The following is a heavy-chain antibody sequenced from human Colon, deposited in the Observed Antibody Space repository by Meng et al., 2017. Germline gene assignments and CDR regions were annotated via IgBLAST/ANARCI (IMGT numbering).Heavy chain of an antibody. D-gene: IGHD1-14*01. V-gene: IGHV3-11*01. CDR3: ARDHGTGLDH. CDR1: GFTFRDYY. Sequence: VQVGESGGGLVKPGGSLRLACAASGFTFRDYYMTWIRQAPGKGLEWVSHISSSGKIIDYADSVKGRFTISRDNANNSLYLQMDSLTADDTAVYYCARDHGTGLDHWGQGALVTVSS. CDR2: ISSSGKII. J-gene: IGHJ4*02.